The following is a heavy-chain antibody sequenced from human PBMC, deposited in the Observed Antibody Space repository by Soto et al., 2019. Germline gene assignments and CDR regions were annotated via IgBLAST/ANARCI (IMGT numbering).Heavy chain of an antibody. CDR1: GCTFTSYD. CDR2: MNPNSGNT. J-gene: IGHJ3*02. Sequence: ASVKVSCKASGCTFTSYDINWVRQATGQGLEWMGWMNPNSGNTGYAQKFQGRVTMTRNTSISTAYMELSSLRSEDTAVYYCARGDITMIVVVSGAFDIWGQGTMVTVSS. D-gene: IGHD3-22*01. CDR3: ARGDITMIVVVSGAFDI. V-gene: IGHV1-8*01.